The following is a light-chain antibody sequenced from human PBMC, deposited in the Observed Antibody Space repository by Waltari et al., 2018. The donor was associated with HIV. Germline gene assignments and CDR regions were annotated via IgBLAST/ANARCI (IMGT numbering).Light chain of an antibody. J-gene: IGKJ1*01. Sequence: EIVLTQSPATLSLSPGARATLSCGASQSVTNRYLAWYQHKPGLAPRIVIFDASNRATGIPDRFSGSGSVTDFTLTISRLEPEDFAVYYCQQYGTSPWTFGQGTKVDIK. CDR3: QQYGTSPWT. V-gene: IGKV3D-20*01. CDR1: QSVTNRY. CDR2: DAS.